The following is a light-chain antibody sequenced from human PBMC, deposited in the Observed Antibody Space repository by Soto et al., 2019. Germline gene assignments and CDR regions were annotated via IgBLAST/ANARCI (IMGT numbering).Light chain of an antibody. CDR2: DAS. CDR3: QQRSSWTSMYT. J-gene: IGKJ2*01. CDR1: QSVASF. Sequence: EIVLTQSPATLSLSPGERATLSCRASQSVASFLAWYQQKPGQAPRLLIYDASNRATGIPARFSGSGSGTDFALTIGSLEPEDFAIYYCQQRSSWTSMYTFGQGTKLEIK. V-gene: IGKV3-11*01.